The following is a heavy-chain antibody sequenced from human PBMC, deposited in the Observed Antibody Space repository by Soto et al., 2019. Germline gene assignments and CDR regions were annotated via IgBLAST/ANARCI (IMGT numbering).Heavy chain of an antibody. CDR2: INYSGST. CDR3: ARLRSTGTTRRGWFDP. J-gene: IGHJ5*02. V-gene: IGHV4-34*01. CDR1: GGSFSGYY. D-gene: IGHD1-7*01. Sequence: SETLSLTCAVYGGSFSGYYWSWIRQPPGKGLEWIGEINYSGSTNYNPSPRSRVTISVDTSKNQFSLKLSSVTAADTAGYYCARLRSTGTTRRGWFDPWGQGTLVTVSS.